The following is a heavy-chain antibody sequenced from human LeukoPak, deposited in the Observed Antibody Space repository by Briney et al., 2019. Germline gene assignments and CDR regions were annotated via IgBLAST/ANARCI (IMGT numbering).Heavy chain of an antibody. CDR2: IIPILGIA. CDR1: GGTFSSYA. V-gene: IGHV1-69*04. D-gene: IGHD6-19*01. Sequence: SVKVSCKASGGTFSSYAISWVRQAPGQGLEWMGRIIPILGIANYAQKFQGRVTITADKSTSTAYMELSSLRSEDTAVYYCATAGGSGWYYFDYWGQGTLVTVSS. CDR3: ATAGGSGWYYFDY. J-gene: IGHJ4*02.